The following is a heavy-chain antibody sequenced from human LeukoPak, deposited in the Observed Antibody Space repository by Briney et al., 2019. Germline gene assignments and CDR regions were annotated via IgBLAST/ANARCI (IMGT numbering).Heavy chain of an antibody. V-gene: IGHV3-53*01. Sequence: GGSLTLSCAASGFTVITNDMTWVRQAPGKGLEWVSVLYSGGNTKYADSVQGRFTISRDNSKNTLYLEMNSLSPDDTAVYYCARGVEPLAANTLAYWGQGTLVTVSS. CDR3: ARGVEPLAANTLAY. J-gene: IGHJ4*02. CDR1: GFTVITND. D-gene: IGHD1-14*01. CDR2: LYSGGNT.